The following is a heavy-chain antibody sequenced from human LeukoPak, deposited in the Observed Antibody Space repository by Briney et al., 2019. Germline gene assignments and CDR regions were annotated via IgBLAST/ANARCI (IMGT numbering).Heavy chain of an antibody. D-gene: IGHD6-13*01. Sequence: GGSLRLSCAASRFALSNHWMTWVRQVPGRGPEWVANVNRDGSETYYLDSVKGRFTISKDNAKNSLYLQMNSLRAEDTAVYYCGKSVRGSWWSPDSWGQGTLVTVSS. CDR2: VNRDGSET. J-gene: IGHJ4*02. CDR3: GKSVRGSWWSPDS. V-gene: IGHV3-7*03. CDR1: RFALSNHW.